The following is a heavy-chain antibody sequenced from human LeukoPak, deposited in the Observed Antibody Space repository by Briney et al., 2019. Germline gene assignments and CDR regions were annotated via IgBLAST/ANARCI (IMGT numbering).Heavy chain of an antibody. CDR3: ARDHIYDYVWGSYREVAFDI. D-gene: IGHD3-16*02. CDR1: GGSISSSSYY. CDR2: IYYSGST. J-gene: IGHJ3*02. V-gene: IGHV4-39*07. Sequence: PSETLSLTCTVSGGSISSSSYYWGWIRQPPGKGLEWIGSIYYSGSTYYNPSLKSRVTMSVDTSKNQFSLKLSSVTAADTAVYYCARDHIYDYVWGSYREVAFDIWGQGTMVTVSS.